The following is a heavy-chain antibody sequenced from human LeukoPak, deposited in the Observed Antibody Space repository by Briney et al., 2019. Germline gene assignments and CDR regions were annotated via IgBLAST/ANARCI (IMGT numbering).Heavy chain of an antibody. J-gene: IGHJ1*01. D-gene: IGHD1-26*01. Sequence: PSETLSLTCTVSGGSISSSSYYWGWIRQPPGKGLEWIGSIYYSGSTYYNPSLKSRVTISVDTSKNQFSLKLSSVTAADTAVYYCARPGTAGSGSYGYFQHWGQGTLVTVSS. CDR2: IYYSGST. CDR1: GGSISSSSYY. V-gene: IGHV4-39*01. CDR3: ARPGTAGSGSYGYFQH.